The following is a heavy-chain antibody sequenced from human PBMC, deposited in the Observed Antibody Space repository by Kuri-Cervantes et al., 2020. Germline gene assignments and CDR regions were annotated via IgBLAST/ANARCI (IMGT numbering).Heavy chain of an antibody. CDR2: ISGSGGST. D-gene: IGHD3-22*01. V-gene: IGHV3-23*01. CDR3: ARDRRYYYDSSGY. Sequence: GGSLRLSCAASGFTFSSYAMSWVRQAPGEGLEWVSAISGSGGSTYYADSVKGRFTISRDNSKNTLYLQMNSLRAEDTAVYYCARDRRYYYDSSGYWGQGTLVTVSS. CDR1: GFTFSSYA. J-gene: IGHJ4*02.